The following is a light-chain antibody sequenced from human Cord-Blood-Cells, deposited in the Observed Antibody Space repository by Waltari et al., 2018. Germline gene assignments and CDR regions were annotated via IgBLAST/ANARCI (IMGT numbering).Light chain of an antibody. J-gene: IGKJ3*01. CDR3: QQRSNWPT. CDR1: QSLSSY. Sequence: EIVLTQSPATPSLSPGERATLSCRASQSLSSYLAWYQQKPGQAPRLLIYDASNRATGIPARFSGSGSGTDFTLTSSSLEPEDFAVYYCQQRSNWPTFGPGTKVDIK. CDR2: DAS. V-gene: IGKV3-11*01.